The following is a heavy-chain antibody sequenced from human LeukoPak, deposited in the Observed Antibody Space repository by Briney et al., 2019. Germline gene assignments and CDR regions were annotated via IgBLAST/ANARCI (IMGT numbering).Heavy chain of an antibody. Sequence: PGGSLRLSCAASGFTFSSYAMSWVRQAPGKGLEWVSTIRATGGSTYYADSLKGRFTISRDNTKNTLYLQMSSLRAEDTAVYYCAKVAIVGATMGAFDIWGQGTMVTASS. CDR3: AKVAIVGATMGAFDI. CDR2: IRATGGST. V-gene: IGHV3-23*01. J-gene: IGHJ3*02. CDR1: GFTFSSYA. D-gene: IGHD1-26*01.